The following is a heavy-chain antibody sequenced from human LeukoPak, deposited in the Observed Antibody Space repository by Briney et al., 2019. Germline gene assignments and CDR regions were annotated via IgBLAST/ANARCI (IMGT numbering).Heavy chain of an antibody. CDR1: GYTFTSYD. CDR2: MNPNSGNT. J-gene: IGHJ6*02. D-gene: IGHD2-2*01. CDR3: AREVVPAASVDYYYGMDV. Sequence: GASVKVSCKASGYTFTSYDINWVRQATGQGLEWMGWMNPNSGNTGYAQKFQGRVTMTRNTSISTAYMELSSLRSEDTAVYYCAREVVPAASVDYYYGMDVWGQGTTVTVSS. V-gene: IGHV1-8*01.